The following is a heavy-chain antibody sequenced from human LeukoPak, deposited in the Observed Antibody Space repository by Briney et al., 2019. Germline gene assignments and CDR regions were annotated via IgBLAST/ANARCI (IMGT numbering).Heavy chain of an antibody. V-gene: IGHV5-51*01. CDR3: ARLDEDFYYDGSGFYF. CDR1: GYRFTNYR. Sequence: GESLKISCRGSGYRFTNYRIAWVRQMPGKGLEWMGIIYPGDSETTYSPSFQGQVTISVDKSINTAYLQWSSLRTSDTAMYYCARLDEDFYYDGSGFYFWGQGTLVTVCS. D-gene: IGHD3-22*01. J-gene: IGHJ1*01. CDR2: IYPGDSET.